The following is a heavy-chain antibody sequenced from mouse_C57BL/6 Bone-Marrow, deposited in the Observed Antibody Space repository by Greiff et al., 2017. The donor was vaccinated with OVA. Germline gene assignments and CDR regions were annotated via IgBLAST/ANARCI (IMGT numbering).Heavy chain of an antibody. CDR1: GYTFTSYW. Sequence: QVQLQQPGAELVKPGASVKVSCKASGYTFTSYWMHWVKQRPGQGLEWIGRLHPSDSDTNYNQKFKGKATLTVDKSSSTAYMQLSSLTSEYSAVYYCAMRAYVNLFAYWGQGTLVTVSA. V-gene: IGHV1-74*01. D-gene: IGHD2-10*02. CDR3: AMRAYVNLFAY. CDR2: LHPSDSDT. J-gene: IGHJ3*01.